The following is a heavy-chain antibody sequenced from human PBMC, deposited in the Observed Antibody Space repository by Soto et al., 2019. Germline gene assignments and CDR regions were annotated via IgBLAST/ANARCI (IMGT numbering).Heavy chain of an antibody. J-gene: IGHJ6*03. Sequence: PSETLSLTCTVSGGSISSSSYYWGWIRQPPGKGLEWIGSIYYSGSTYYNPSLKSRVTISVDTSKNQFSLKLSSVTAADTAVYYCAREFGELFYYYYMAVWGKATTVTVSS. CDR1: GGSISSSSYY. V-gene: IGHV4-39*02. CDR3: AREFGELFYYYYMAV. CDR2: IYYSGST. D-gene: IGHD3-10*01.